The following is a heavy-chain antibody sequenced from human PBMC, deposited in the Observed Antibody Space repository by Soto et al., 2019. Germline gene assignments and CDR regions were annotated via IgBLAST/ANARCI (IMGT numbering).Heavy chain of an antibody. J-gene: IGHJ4*02. CDR3: AKDQHPYGDYSTNFDY. Sequence: GGSLRLSCAASGFTFSSSAMSWVRQAPGKGLEWVSDTSGSGGSTYYADSVKGRFTISRDNSKNTLYLQMNSLRAEDTAVYYCAKDQHPYGDYSTNFDYWGQGTLVTVSS. CDR2: TSGSGGST. V-gene: IGHV3-23*01. D-gene: IGHD4-17*01. CDR1: GFTFSSSA.